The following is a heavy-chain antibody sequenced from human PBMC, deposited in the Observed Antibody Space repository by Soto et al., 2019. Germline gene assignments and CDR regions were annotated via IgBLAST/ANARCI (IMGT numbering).Heavy chain of an antibody. CDR3: AWTVSTPDYSDS. J-gene: IGHJ4*02. Sequence: QVQLVQSGPEVKRPGSSVKVSCKASGGTFTNYAIRWVRQARGQGLEWMGGIVPNFRPATYAQKFQDRVTISADESTNTAYMEVRGLRSEHTAVYYCAWTVSTPDYSDSWGQGTLVTVSS. D-gene: IGHD4-17*01. CDR2: IVPNFRPA. V-gene: IGHV1-69*12. CDR1: GGTFTNYA.